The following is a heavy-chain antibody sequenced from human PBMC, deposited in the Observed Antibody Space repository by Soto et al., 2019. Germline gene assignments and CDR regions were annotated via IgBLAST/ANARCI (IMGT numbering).Heavy chain of an antibody. V-gene: IGHV1-8*01. J-gene: IGHJ4*02. CDR1: GYTFTSYD. CDR3: ARGGVFFFAAPTNPFDY. Sequence: GXSVKVSFNASGYTFTSYDINLVRQATGQGLEWMGWMNPNSGNTGYAQKFQGRVTMTRNTSISTAYMELGSLRSEDKAVYYCARGGVFFFAAPTNPFDYWGQGTLVTVSS. CDR2: MNPNSGNT. D-gene: IGHD3-10*01.